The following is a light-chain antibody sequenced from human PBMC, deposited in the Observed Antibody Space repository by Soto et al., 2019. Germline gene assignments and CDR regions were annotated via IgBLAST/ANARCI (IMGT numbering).Light chain of an antibody. J-gene: IGKJ2*02. CDR3: QHYNSYSWT. Sequence: DIQMTQSPSTLSASVGDRVTITCRASQSISSWLAWYQQKPGKAPKLLIYKASSLESGVPSRFSGSGSGTEFTLTISSLHPDYFATYYCQHYNSYSWTFGQGTKLQIK. CDR2: KAS. CDR1: QSISSW. V-gene: IGKV1-5*03.